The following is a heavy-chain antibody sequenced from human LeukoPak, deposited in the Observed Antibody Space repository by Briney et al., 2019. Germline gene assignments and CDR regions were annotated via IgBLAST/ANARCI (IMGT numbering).Heavy chain of an antibody. V-gene: IGHV3-30-3*01. D-gene: IGHD7-27*01. CDR1: GFTFSSYA. Sequence: GGSLRLSCAVSGFTFSSYAMHWVRQAPGKGLEWVAVISYDGSNKYYADSVKGRFTISRDNSKNTLFLQMNSLRAEDTAVYYCANSTWEIGFDYWGQGTLVTVSS. CDR3: ANSTWEIGFDY. J-gene: IGHJ4*02. CDR2: ISYDGSNK.